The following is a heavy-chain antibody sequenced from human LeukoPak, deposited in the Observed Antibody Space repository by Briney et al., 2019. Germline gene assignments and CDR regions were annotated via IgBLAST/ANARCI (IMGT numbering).Heavy chain of an antibody. CDR3: TRDFTPYYGSGSYYKGTYYFDY. D-gene: IGHD3-10*01. J-gene: IGHJ4*02. Sequence: GRSLRLSCTASGFTVGDYAMSWFRQAPGKGLEWVGFIRSKAYGGTTEYAASVKGRFTISRDDSKSIAYLQMNSLKTEATAVYYCTRDFTPYYGSGSYYKGTYYFDYWGQGTLVTVSS. CDR1: GFTVGDYA. CDR2: IRSKAYGGTT. V-gene: IGHV3-49*03.